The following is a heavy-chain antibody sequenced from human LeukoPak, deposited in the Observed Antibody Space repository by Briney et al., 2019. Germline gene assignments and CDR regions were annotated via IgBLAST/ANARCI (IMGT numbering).Heavy chain of an antibody. J-gene: IGHJ3*02. CDR3: ARGLGGITMVRPTDDAFDI. CDR1: GYTFTSYY. Sequence: ASVKVSCKASGYTFTSYYMHWVRQAPGQGLEWMGIINPSGGSTSYAQKFQGRVTMTRDMSTSTVYMELSSLRSEDTAVYYCARGLGGITMVRPTDDAFDIWGQGTMVTVSS. CDR2: INPSGGST. D-gene: IGHD3-10*01. V-gene: IGHV1-46*01.